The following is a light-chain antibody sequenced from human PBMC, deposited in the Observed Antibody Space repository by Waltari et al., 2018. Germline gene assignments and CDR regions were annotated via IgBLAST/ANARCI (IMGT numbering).Light chain of an antibody. CDR3: SSYTSSSTLV. Sequence: QSALTQPASVSGSPGQSITISCTGTSSDVGGSNYVPWYQQHPGKAPKLMIYDVSNRPSGVSNRFSGSKSGNTASLTISWLQAEDEADYYCSSYTSSSTLVFGGGTKLTVL. CDR1: SSDVGGSNY. J-gene: IGLJ2*01. V-gene: IGLV2-14*03. CDR2: DVS.